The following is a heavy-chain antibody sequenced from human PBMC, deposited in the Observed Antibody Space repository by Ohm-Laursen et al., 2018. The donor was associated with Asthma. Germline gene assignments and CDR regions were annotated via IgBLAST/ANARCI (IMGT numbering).Heavy chain of an antibody. CDR1: GFTFSSYA. CDR2: ISYDGSNK. J-gene: IGHJ4*02. V-gene: IGHV3-30-3*01. Sequence: SLKLSCTASGFTFSSYAMHWVRQAPGKGLEWVAVISYDGSNKYYADSVKGRFTISRDNSKNTLYLQMNSLRAEDTAVYYCARDTNAVAAYWMNYWGQGTLVTVSS. CDR3: ARDTNAVAAYWMNY. D-gene: IGHD6-19*01.